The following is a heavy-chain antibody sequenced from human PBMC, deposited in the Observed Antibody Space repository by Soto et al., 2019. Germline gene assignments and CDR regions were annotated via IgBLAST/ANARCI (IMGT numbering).Heavy chain of an antibody. Sequence: SETLSLTCAVYGGSFSGYYWSWIRQPPGKGLEWIGEINHSGSTNYNPSHKSRITITVDTSKNQFSLKLSSVTAADTAVYYCSRDKIHNYYVSSGFSPQPGWRYYYYGMDVWGQGTTVTVSS. CDR3: SRDKIHNYYVSSGFSPQPGWRYYYYGMDV. CDR2: INHSGST. CDR1: GGSFSGYY. D-gene: IGHD3-22*01. J-gene: IGHJ6*02. V-gene: IGHV4-34*01.